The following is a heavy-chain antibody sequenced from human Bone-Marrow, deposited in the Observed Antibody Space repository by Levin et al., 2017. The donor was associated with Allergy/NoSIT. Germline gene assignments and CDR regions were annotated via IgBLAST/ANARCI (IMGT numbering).Heavy chain of an antibody. CDR2: IKQDGSEK. CDR1: GFTFTTHW. CDR3: ARDSLVGGYDE. D-gene: IGHD2-15*01. V-gene: IGHV3-7*04. Sequence: GGSLRLSCAASGFTFTTHWMTWVRQAPGKGLEWVANIKQDGSEKYYVASVKGRFTISRDNTRNSLYLQMNSLRAEDTAVYYCARDSLVGGYDEWGQGTLVTVSS. J-gene: IGHJ4*02.